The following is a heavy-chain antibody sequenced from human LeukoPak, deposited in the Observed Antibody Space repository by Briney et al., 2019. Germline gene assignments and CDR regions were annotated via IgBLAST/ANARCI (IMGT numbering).Heavy chain of an antibody. CDR3: ARAGYSGSWPAPFDY. Sequence: ASVKASCKASGYTFSTYGFSWVRQAPGQGLEWMGWDRVYYGNTNDAQKLQGRVTMTTDTSTSTAYMELRSLRSDGPTVYYCARAGYSGSWPAPFDYWGQGTRVTVSS. J-gene: IGHJ4*02. CDR2: DRVYYGNT. D-gene: IGHD6-13*01. CDR1: GYTFSTYG. V-gene: IGHV1-18*01.